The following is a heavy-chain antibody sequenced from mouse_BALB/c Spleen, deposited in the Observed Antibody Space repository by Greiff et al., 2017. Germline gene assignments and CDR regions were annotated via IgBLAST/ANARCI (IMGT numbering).Heavy chain of an antibody. D-gene: IGHD2-4*01. J-gene: IGHJ1*01. CDR1: GYSITSDYA. V-gene: IGHV3-2*02. CDR2: ISYSGST. Sequence: DVQLQESGPGLVKPSQSLSLTCTVTGYSITSDYAWNWIRQFPGNKLEWMGYISYSGSTSYNPSLKSRISITRDTSKNQFFLQLNSVTTEDTATYYCARKDDYDWYFDVWGAGTTVTVSS. CDR3: ARKDDYDWYFDV.